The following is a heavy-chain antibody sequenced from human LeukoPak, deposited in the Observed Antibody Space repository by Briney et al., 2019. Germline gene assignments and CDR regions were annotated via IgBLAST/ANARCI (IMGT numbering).Heavy chain of an antibody. CDR2: IKQDGSEK. CDR1: GFTFSSYW. J-gene: IGHJ4*02. CDR3: ARDAAVRYFDGLCDY. D-gene: IGHD3-9*01. V-gene: IGHV3-7*01. Sequence: GGSLRLSCAASGFTFSSYWMSWVRQAPGKGLEWVANIKQDGSEKYYVDSVKGRFTISRDNAKNSLYLQMNSLRAEDTAVYYCARDAAVRYFDGLCDYWGQGTLVTVSS.